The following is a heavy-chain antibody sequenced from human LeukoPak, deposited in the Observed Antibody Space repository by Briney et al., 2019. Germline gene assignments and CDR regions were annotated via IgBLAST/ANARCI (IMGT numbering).Heavy chain of an antibody. CDR2: IYTSGST. CDR3: ARDRRD. V-gene: IGHV4-4*07. CDR1: GGSISRNY. J-gene: IGHJ4*02. Sequence: PSETLSLTCTVSGGSISRNYWSRVRQPAGKGLEWIGRIYTSGSTNYNPSLKSRVTISVDTSKNQFSLKLSSVTAADTAVYYCARDRRDWGQGTLVTVSS.